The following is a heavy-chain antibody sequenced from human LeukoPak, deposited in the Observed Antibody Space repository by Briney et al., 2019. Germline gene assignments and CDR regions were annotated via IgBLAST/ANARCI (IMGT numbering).Heavy chain of an antibody. J-gene: IGHJ4*02. CDR3: SFVGTSTTVY. V-gene: IGHV3-7*02. CDR1: GFTFSGFW. Sequence: GGSLRLSCAASGFTFSGFWMYWVRQAPGKGLEWVANIKPDGSDKYYVDSVRGRFTISRDNAKRLLYLQMNSLRDEDTAVYYCSFVGTSTTVYWGQGTLVTVSS. CDR2: IKPDGSDK. D-gene: IGHD1-26*01.